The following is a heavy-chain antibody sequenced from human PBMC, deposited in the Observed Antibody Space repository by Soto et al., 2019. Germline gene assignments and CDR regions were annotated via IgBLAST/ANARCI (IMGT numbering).Heavy chain of an antibody. CDR1: GYSISSGYY. CDR2: IYHSGST. Sequence: SETLSLTCAVSGYSISSGYYWGWIRQPPGKGLEWIGSIYHSGSTYYNPSLKSRVTISVDTSKNQFSLKLSSVTAAETAVYYCARGGGDTWWYIPYYYYGMDVWGQGTTVTVSS. D-gene: IGHD2-8*02. V-gene: IGHV4-38-2*01. J-gene: IGHJ6*02. CDR3: ARGGGDTWWYIPYYYYGMDV.